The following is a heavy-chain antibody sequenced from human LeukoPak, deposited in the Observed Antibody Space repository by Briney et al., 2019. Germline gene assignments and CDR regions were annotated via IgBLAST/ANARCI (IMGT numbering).Heavy chain of an antibody. CDR3: ARDYYPSAYYYYMDV. V-gene: IGHV4-39*02. J-gene: IGHJ6*03. Sequence: SETLSLTCTVSGGSISSSSYYWGWIRQPPGKGLEWIGSIYYSGSTYYNPSLKSRVTISVDTSKNQFSLKLSSVTAADTAVYYCARDYYPSAYYYYMDVWGKGTTVTVSS. CDR1: GGSISSSSYY. D-gene: IGHD3-10*01. CDR2: IYYSGST.